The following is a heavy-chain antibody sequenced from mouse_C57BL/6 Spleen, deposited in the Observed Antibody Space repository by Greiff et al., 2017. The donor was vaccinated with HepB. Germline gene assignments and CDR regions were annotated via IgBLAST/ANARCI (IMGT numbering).Heavy chain of an antibody. J-gene: IGHJ2*01. V-gene: IGHV1-82*01. CDR2: IYPGDGDT. CDR1: GYAFSSSW. CDR3: ARLEFY. Sequence: VQLQQSGPELVKPGASVKISCKASGYAFSSSWMNWVKQRPGKGLEWIGRIYPGDGDTNYNGKFKGKATLTEDKSSSTAYMQLSSLTSEDSAVYFCARLEFYWGQGTTLTVSS.